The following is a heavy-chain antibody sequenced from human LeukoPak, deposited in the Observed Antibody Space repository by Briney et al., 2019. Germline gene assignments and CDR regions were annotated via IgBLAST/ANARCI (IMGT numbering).Heavy chain of an antibody. CDR1: GFTFSTYG. CDR3: AKDRVGALLYFDS. D-gene: IGHD1-26*01. Sequence: SGGSLRLSCAASGFTFSTYGMSWVRQAPGKGLEWRSALSGSGDRTYYADSVKGRLTISRDNSKNTLYLQMNSLRAEDTAVYSCAKDRVGALLYFDSWGQGTLVTVSS. CDR2: LSGSGDRT. V-gene: IGHV3-23*01. J-gene: IGHJ4*02.